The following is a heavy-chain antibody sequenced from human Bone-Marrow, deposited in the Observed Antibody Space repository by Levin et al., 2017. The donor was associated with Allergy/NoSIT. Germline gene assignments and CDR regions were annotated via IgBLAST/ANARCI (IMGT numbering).Heavy chain of an antibody. V-gene: IGHV4-59*01. CDR1: GGSISSYY. D-gene: IGHD2-2*01. CDR3: AGYCSSTSCYPGYFDL. Sequence: PSETLSLTCTVSGGSISSYYWSWIRQPPGKGLEWIGYIYYSGSTNYNPSLKSRVTISVDTSKNQFSLKLSSVTAADTAVYYCAGYCSSTSCYPGYFDLWGRGTLVTVSS. CDR2: IYYSGST. J-gene: IGHJ2*01.